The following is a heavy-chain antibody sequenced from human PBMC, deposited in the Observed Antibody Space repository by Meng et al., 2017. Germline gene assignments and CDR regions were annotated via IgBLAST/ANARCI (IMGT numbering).Heavy chain of an antibody. CDR1: WWFFLGYC. J-gene: IGHJ4*02. CDR2: IHHKGRT. CDR3: AKRGIAARPFYY. D-gene: IGHD6-6*01. V-gene: IGHV4-34*02. Sequence: QVHLRPVGAVLCSPSPDPVLTLSVLWWFFLGYCLGSIPPPPGNGLEWIGQIHHKGRTNSNPVHKSRVTISVVPSKNQFSLKLSALTAADTAVYFYAKRGIAARPFYYWGQGTLVTVSS.